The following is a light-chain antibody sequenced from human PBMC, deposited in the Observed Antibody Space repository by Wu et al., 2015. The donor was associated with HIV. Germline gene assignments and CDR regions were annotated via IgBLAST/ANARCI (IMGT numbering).Light chain of an antibody. V-gene: IGKV3-20*01. CDR1: QTVTNKY. J-gene: IGKJ5*01. Sequence: EIVLTQSPGTLSLSPGERATLSCRASQTVTNKYLAWYQQKPGQAPRLLLYGASSRATGIPDRFSGSGSGTDFTLTISRLEPEDFAMYYCQQYGISPVTFGQGTRLDIK. CDR2: GAS. CDR3: QQYGISPVT.